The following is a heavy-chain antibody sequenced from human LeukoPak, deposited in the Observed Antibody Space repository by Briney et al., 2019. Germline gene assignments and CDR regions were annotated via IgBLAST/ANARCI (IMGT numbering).Heavy chain of an antibody. CDR3: ALELVVPAALERMNAFDI. J-gene: IGHJ3*02. CDR1: GGSFSGFR. V-gene: IGHV4-34*01. D-gene: IGHD2-2*01. CDR2: INHSGGT. Sequence: SETLSLTCAVSGGSFSGFRWHWIRQPPGKGPEWIGEINHSGGTTYNPSLKSRVTISVDTSKIQFSLSLTSVTAADTAVYYSALELVVPAALERMNAFDIWGHGTMVTVSS.